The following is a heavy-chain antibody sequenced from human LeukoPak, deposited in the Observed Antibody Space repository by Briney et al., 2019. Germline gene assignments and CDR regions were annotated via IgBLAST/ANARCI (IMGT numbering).Heavy chain of an antibody. CDR3: AKDLIAYSYGYAGRSNFDY. CDR2: ISSNGGST. CDR1: GFTFSSYA. Sequence: SGGSLRLSCSASGFTFSSYAMHWVRQAPGKGLEYVSAISSNGGSTYYADSVKGHFTISRDNSKNTLYLQMNSLRAEDTAIYYCAKDLIAYSYGYAGRSNFDYWGQGTLVTVSS. V-gene: IGHV3-64*04. D-gene: IGHD5-18*01. J-gene: IGHJ4*02.